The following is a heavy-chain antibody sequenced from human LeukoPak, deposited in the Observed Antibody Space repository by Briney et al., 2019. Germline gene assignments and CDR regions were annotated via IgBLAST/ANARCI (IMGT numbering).Heavy chain of an antibody. CDR1: GFTFSSYG. D-gene: IGHD2-21*01. CDR2: IRYDGSNK. CDR3: AKDKLAYCGGDCYTLFDY. Sequence: GGSLRLSCAASGFTFSSYGMHWVRQAPGKGLEWVALIRYDGSNKYYADSVKGRFTISRDNSKNTLYLQMNSPRAEDTAVYYCAKDKLAYCGGDCYTLFDYWGQGTLVTVSS. J-gene: IGHJ4*02. V-gene: IGHV3-30*02.